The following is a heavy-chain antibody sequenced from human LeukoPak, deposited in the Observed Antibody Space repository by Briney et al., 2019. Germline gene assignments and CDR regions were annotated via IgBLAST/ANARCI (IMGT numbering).Heavy chain of an antibody. Sequence: SQTLSLTCAVSGGSISSGGYSWSWIRQPPGKGLEGIGYIYHSGSTYYNPSLKSRVTISVDRCKHQFSLKLSSVTAADTAVYYCARGVVAATIYFDYWGQGTLVTVSS. V-gene: IGHV4-30-2*01. J-gene: IGHJ4*02. CDR2: IYHSGST. CDR3: ARGVVAATIYFDY. CDR1: GGSISSGGYS. D-gene: IGHD2-15*01.